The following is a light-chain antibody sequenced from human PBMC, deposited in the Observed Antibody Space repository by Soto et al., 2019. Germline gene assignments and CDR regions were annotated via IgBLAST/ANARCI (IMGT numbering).Light chain of an antibody. CDR2: GAS. V-gene: IGKV3-20*01. J-gene: IGKJ3*01. Sequence: EIVLTLSPGTLSLSPGERATVSCRASQSITNSYLAWCQQKPGQAPRLLVYGASSRATGIPDRCSGSGSGTDFTLTISRLEPEDFAVYYCQQYGSSRFPVGHGTKVDVQ. CDR1: QSITNSY. CDR3: QQYGSSRFP.